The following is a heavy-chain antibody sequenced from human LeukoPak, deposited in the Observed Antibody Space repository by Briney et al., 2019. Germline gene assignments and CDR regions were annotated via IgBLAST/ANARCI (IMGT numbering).Heavy chain of an antibody. Sequence: GGSLRLSCAASGLTFSNYEMNWVRQAPGKGLEWVSYISSSGGTMYYADSVKGRFTISRDNAKNSLYLQMNSLRAEDTAVYYCARVAYCAGDCHHMDSWGQGTLVTVSS. D-gene: IGHD2-21*02. CDR3: ARVAYCAGDCHHMDS. J-gene: IGHJ4*02. V-gene: IGHV3-48*03. CDR2: ISSSGGTM. CDR1: GLTFSNYE.